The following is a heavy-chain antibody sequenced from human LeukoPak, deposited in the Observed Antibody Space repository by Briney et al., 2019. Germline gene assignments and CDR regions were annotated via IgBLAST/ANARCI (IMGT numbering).Heavy chain of an antibody. V-gene: IGHV3-30*02. CDR2: IRYDGSDK. J-gene: IGHJ4*02. CDR3: AKDLAGPVDF. Sequence: GGSLRLSCAASGFTFSTYAMHWVRQAPGKGLEWVSFIRYDGSDKYYADSVKGRFTISRDNSKNTLYLQMNSLRAEDTAVYYCAKDLAGPVDFWGQGTLVTVSS. CDR1: GFTFSTYA. D-gene: IGHD6-19*01.